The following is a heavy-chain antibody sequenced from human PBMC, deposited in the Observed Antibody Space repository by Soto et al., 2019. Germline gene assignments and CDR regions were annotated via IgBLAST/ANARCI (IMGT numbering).Heavy chain of an antibody. D-gene: IGHD3-10*01. V-gene: IGHV4-30-2*01. CDR1: GGSISSGGYS. Sequence: PSETLSLTCAVSGGSISSGGYSWSWIRQPPGKGLEWIGDIYHGGSTYYNPSLKSPVTISVDRSKNQFSLKLRSVTAADTAVYYCARGRRHYYGMDVWGQGTTVTVSS. CDR3: ARGRRHYYGMDV. J-gene: IGHJ6*02. CDR2: IYHGGST.